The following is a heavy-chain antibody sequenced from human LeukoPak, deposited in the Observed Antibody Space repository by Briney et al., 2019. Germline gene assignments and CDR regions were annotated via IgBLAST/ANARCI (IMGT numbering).Heavy chain of an antibody. CDR2: IYYSGST. J-gene: IGHJ5*02. CDR3: ARRCGSYYPPYWFDP. Sequence: SETLSLTCTVSGGSISSYYWSWIRQPPGKGLKWIGYIYYSGSTNYNPSLKSRVTISVGTSKNQFSLKLSSVTAADTAVYYCARRCGSYYPPYWFDPWGQGTLVTVSS. CDR1: GGSISSYY. V-gene: IGHV4-59*01. D-gene: IGHD1-26*01.